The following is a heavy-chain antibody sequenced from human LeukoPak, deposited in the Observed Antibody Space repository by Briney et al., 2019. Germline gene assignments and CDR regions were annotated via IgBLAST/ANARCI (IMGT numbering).Heavy chain of an antibody. CDR2: IYTSGST. J-gene: IGHJ5*02. CDR3: ARDGPFVVPAVS. CDR1: GGSINSGSYY. V-gene: IGHV4-61*02. Sequence: PSQTLSLTCTVSGGSINSGSYYWSWIRQPAGKGLEWIGRIYTSGSTNYNPSLKSRVTISVDTSKNQFSLKLSSVTAADTAVYYCARDGPFVVPAVSWGQGTLVTVSS. D-gene: IGHD2-2*01.